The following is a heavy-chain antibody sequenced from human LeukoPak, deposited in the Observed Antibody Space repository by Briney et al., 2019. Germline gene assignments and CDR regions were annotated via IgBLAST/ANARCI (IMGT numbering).Heavy chain of an antibody. Sequence: PGGSLRLSCAASGFTFSSYAMSWVRQAPGKGLEWVSAISGSGGSTYYADSVKGRFTISRDNSKNTLYLQMNSLRAEDTAVYYCAKAHQGWLQLVGTNDAFDIWGQGTMVTVSS. D-gene: IGHD5-24*01. J-gene: IGHJ3*02. V-gene: IGHV3-23*01. CDR3: AKAHQGWLQLVGTNDAFDI. CDR2: ISGSGGST. CDR1: GFTFSSYA.